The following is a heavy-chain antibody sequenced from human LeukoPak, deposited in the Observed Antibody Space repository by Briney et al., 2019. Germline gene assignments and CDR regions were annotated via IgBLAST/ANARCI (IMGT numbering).Heavy chain of an antibody. D-gene: IGHD4-11*01. V-gene: IGHV3-48*03. CDR3: VTGTYSTFCCYYMDV. J-gene: IGHJ6*03. Sequence: GETLTLTCAVSGLTFSSNEMSGLRQPPPGGLLQGLFIIRSGSHIYYAPSVRSRFATSIDHAKDYPSLQLNSLSVDDPAVYYCVTGTYSTFCCYYMDVWGKGTTVTVSS. CDR2: IIRSGSHI. CDR1: GLTFSSNE.